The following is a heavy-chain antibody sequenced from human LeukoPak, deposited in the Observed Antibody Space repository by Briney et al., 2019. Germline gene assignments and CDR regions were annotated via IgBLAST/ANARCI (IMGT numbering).Heavy chain of an antibody. J-gene: IGHJ5*02. CDR3: ARDRPHNWFDP. V-gene: IGHV3-74*01. CDR2: IDTDGSTT. Sequence: GESLRLSCGASGFTFSEHWMHWVRQAPGKGLVWVSGIDTDGSTTRYADSVKGRFTISRDNAKNTLYLQMNTLRAEDTAVYYCARDRPHNWFDPWGQGTLVTVSS. CDR1: GFTFSEHW.